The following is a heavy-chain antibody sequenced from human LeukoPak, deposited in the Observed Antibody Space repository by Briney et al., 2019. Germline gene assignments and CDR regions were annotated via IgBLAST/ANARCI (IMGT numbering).Heavy chain of an antibody. Sequence: PGGSLRLSCAASGFTFISYGMHWVRQAPGKGLEWVAFINYDGSYNYYADSVKGRFTISRDNSKNTLYLQVNSLRPEDTAVYYCTRDLSGHYSIDYWGQGTLVTVSS. V-gene: IGHV3-30*02. J-gene: IGHJ4*02. CDR1: GFTFISYG. D-gene: IGHD3-22*01. CDR3: TRDLSGHYSIDY. CDR2: INYDGSYN.